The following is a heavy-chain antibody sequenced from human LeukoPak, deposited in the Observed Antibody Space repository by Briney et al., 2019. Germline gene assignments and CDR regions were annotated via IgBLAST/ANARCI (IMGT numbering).Heavy chain of an antibody. V-gene: IGHV1-24*01. J-gene: IGHJ2*01. CDR2: SDPEDGET. D-gene: IGHD2-21*02. Sequence: ASVTVSFKFSVSTLSELSIHWVRQAPGKGREYVGGSDPEDGETFHAQNFQGRVTMTDDTATDTAYMELSGLRSEDAALYYCVTDRARLFWYFDVWGRGTLVTVSS. CDR3: VTDRARLFWYFDV. CDR1: VSTLSELS.